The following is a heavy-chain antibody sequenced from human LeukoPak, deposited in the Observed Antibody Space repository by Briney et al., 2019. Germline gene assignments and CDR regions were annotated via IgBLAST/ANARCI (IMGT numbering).Heavy chain of an antibody. D-gene: IGHD5-12*01. CDR2: IYYSGST. V-gene: IGHV4-39*01. CDR3: ARGLGYVDHVDY. J-gene: IGHJ4*02. CDR1: GGSISSSSYY. Sequence: SETLSLTCTVSGGSISSSSYYWGWIRQPPGKGLEWIGSIYYSGSTYYNPSLKSRVTISVDTSKNQFSLKLSSVTAADTAVYYCARGLGYVDHVDYWGQGTLVTVSS.